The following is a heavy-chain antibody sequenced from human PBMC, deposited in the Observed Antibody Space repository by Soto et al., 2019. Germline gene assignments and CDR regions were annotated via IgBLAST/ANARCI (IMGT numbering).Heavy chain of an antibody. CDR3: ARAPAPLNSSSWYYLDY. D-gene: IGHD6-13*01. V-gene: IGHV4-59*01. CDR1: GGSISSYY. CDR2: IYYSGST. J-gene: IGHJ4*02. Sequence: TSETLSLTCTVSGGSISSYYWSWIRQPPGKGLEWIGYIYYSGSTNYNPSLKSRVTISVDTSKNQFSLKLSSVTAADTAVYYCARAPAPLNSSSWYYLDYWGQGPLVPVSS.